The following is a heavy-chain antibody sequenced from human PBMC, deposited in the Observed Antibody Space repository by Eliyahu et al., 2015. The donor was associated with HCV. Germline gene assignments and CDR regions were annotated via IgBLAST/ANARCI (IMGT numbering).Heavy chain of an antibody. CDR3: VSTGGGRGAD. Sequence: EVLLVESGGALVXPGGSLRLSCXASGITFSXFWXXWVRQAPGKGXEWVAYIXKDASENYYVDSVKGRFAXSRDNAKNSLYLXMNSLRVEDTALYYCVSTGGGRGADWGQGTLVTVSS. V-gene: IGHV3-7*01. CDR1: GITFSXFW. D-gene: IGHD7-27*01. J-gene: IGHJ4*02. CDR2: IXKDASEN.